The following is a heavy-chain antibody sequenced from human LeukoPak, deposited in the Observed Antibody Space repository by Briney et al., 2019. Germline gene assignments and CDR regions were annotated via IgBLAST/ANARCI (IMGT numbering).Heavy chain of an antibody. CDR1: GYTFTSYG. CDR2: ISAYNGNT. V-gene: IGHV1-18*01. CDR3: ARRCSSSSCSTWSYYYYYGMDV. J-gene: IGHJ6*02. Sequence: GASVKVSCKASGYTFTSYGISWVRQAPGQGLEWMGWISAYNGNTNYAQKLQGRVTMTTDTSTSTAYMELRSLRSDDAAVYYCARRCSSSSCSTWSYYYYYGMDVWGQGTTVTVSS. D-gene: IGHD2-2*01.